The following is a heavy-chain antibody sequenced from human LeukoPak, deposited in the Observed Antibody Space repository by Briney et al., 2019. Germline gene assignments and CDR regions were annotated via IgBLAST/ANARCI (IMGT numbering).Heavy chain of an antibody. CDR3: ARDGELELRGDAFDI. CDR1: GGSISSYY. J-gene: IGHJ3*02. CDR2: IYTSGST. V-gene: IGHV4-4*07. D-gene: IGHD1-7*01. Sequence: SETLSLTCTVSGGSISSYYWSWIRQPAWKGLEWIGRIYTSGSTNYNPSLKSRVTMSVDTSKNQFSLKLSSVTAADTAVYYCARDGELELRGDAFDIWGQGTMVTVSS.